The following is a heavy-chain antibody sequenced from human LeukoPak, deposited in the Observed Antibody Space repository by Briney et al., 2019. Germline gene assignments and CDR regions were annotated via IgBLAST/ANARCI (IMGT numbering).Heavy chain of an antibody. V-gene: IGHV1-18*01. D-gene: IGHD1-26*01. Sequence: ASVKVSCKASGYTFTSYGISWVRQAPGQGLERMGWISAYNGNTNYAQKLQGRVTMTTDTSTSTAYMELRSLRSDDTAVYYCARDMDSGSYSAFDIWGQGTMVTVSS. J-gene: IGHJ3*02. CDR1: GYTFTSYG. CDR2: ISAYNGNT. CDR3: ARDMDSGSYSAFDI.